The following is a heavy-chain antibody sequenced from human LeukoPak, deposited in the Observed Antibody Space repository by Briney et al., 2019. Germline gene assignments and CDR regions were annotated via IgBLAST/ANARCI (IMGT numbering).Heavy chain of an antibody. CDR1: GYTFTSYG. Sequence: AASVKVSCKASGYTFTSYGISWVRQAPGQGLEWMGWISAYNGNTNYAQKLQGRVTMTTDTSTSTAYMELRSLRSDDTAVYYCARGRGYYDILTGLYYYYYYGMDVWGQGTTVTVSS. CDR3: ARGRGYYDILTGLYYYYYYGMDV. CDR2: ISAYNGNT. J-gene: IGHJ6*02. V-gene: IGHV1-18*01. D-gene: IGHD3-9*01.